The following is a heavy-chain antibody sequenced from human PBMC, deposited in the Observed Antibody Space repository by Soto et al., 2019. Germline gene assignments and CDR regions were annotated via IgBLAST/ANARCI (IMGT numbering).Heavy chain of an antibody. CDR3: ARDSDYYDSSGYADY. D-gene: IGHD3-22*01. CDR2: ISSSSSYI. Sequence: EVQLVESGGGLVKPGGSLRLSCAASGFTFSSYSMNWVRQAPGKGLEWVSSISSSSSYIYYADSVKGRFTISRDNAKNSLYLQMNSLRAEDTAVYYCARDSDYYDSSGYADYGGQGTLVTVSS. V-gene: IGHV3-21*01. J-gene: IGHJ4*02. CDR1: GFTFSSYS.